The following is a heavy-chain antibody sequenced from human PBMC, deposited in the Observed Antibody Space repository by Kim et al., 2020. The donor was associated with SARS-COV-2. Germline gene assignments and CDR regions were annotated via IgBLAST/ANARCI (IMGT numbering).Heavy chain of an antibody. D-gene: IGHD6-13*01. J-gene: IGHJ4*02. CDR3: ARDSSVYSTNY. CDR2: I. Sequence: IHYADTVKDRITISRDKAKNALYLQMNSLRDEDTAVYYCARDSSVYSTNYWGQGTLVTVSS. V-gene: IGHV3-48*02.